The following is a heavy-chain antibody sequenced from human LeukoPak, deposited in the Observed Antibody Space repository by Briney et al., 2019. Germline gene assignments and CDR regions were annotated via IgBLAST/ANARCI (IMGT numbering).Heavy chain of an antibody. CDR3: AREMVVAATRGSGWKFDP. CDR2: IIPILGIA. CDR1: GGTFSSYA. J-gene: IGHJ5*02. Sequence: PQASVKVSCKASGGTFSSYAISWVRQAPGQGLEWMGRIIPILGIANYAQKFQGRVTITADKSTSTAYMELSSLRSEDTAVYYCAREMVVAATRGSGWKFDPWGQGTLVTVSS. D-gene: IGHD2-15*01. V-gene: IGHV1-69*04.